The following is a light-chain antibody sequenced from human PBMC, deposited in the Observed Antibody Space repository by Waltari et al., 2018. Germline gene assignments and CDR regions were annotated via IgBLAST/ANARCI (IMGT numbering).Light chain of an antibody. CDR2: AAS. CDR3: QQYFHWRVT. CDR1: QTVSDN. Sequence: EIEMTQSPATLSVSPGERATLSCRASQTVSDNVAWYQQRPGQAPRLLIYAASTRASGIPARFSGSRSGTEFTLTIDSLQSEDFGLYYCQQYFHWRVTFGPGTKVETK. J-gene: IGKJ3*01. V-gene: IGKV3-15*01.